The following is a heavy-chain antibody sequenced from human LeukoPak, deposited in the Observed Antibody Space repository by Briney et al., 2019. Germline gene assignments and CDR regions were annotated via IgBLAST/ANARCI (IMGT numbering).Heavy chain of an antibody. D-gene: IGHD3-16*01. CDR1: GGSISSGGYY. CDR2: IYHSGST. V-gene: IGHV4-30-2*01. J-gene: IGHJ6*02. CDR3: ARGSRLGFYYYGMDV. Sequence: SETLSLTCTVSGGSISSGGYYWSWIRQPPGKGLEWIGYIYHSGSTYYNPSLKSRVTISVDRSKNQFSLKLSSVTAADTAVYYCARGSRLGFYYYGMDVWGQGTTVTVSS.